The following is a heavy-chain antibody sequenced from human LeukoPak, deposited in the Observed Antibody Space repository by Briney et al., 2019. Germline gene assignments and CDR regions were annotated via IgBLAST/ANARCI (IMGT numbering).Heavy chain of an antibody. V-gene: IGHV4-4*07. CDR1: GGSISSYY. CDR3: ARGLIAVAGTFIGWFDP. CDR2: IYTSGST. J-gene: IGHJ5*02. Sequence: PSETLSLTCTVSGGSISSYYWSWIRQPPGKGLEWIGRIYTSGSTNYNPSLKSRVTMSVDTSKNQFSLKLSSVTAADTAVYYCARGLIAVAGTFIGWFDPWGQGTLVTVSS. D-gene: IGHD6-19*01.